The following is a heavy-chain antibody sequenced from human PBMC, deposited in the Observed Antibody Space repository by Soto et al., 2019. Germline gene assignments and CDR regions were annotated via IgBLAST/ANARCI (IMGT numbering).Heavy chain of an antibody. D-gene: IGHD6-19*01. J-gene: IGHJ4*02. CDR3: AKCAGSGWYPDY. CDR2: ISGSGGNT. V-gene: IGHV3-23*01. Sequence: EVQLLESAGGLVQPGGSLSLSCAASGFTFSSYAMRWVRQAPGKGLEWVSAISGSGGNTYYADSVKGRFTISRDNSKNTLFLPLNSLRAEDTAVYYCAKCAGSGWYPDYWGQGTLVTVSS. CDR1: GFTFSSYA.